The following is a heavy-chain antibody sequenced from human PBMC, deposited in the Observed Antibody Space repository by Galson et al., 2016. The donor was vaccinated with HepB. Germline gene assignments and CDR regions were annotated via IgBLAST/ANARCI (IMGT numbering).Heavy chain of an antibody. V-gene: IGHV3-23*01. CDR1: GFTFSNHA. CDR2: ISRGGDLT. J-gene: IGHJ6*02. Sequence: SLRLSCAGAGFTFSNHALIWVRQAPGKGLEWVSAISRGGDLTYYTDSVKRRFTISRDNSKNTLYLQMNGLRAEDTAVYYCAKDGPGPKDPLYYYYYGMDVWGQGTTVTVSS. CDR3: AKDGPGPKDPLYYYYYGMDV.